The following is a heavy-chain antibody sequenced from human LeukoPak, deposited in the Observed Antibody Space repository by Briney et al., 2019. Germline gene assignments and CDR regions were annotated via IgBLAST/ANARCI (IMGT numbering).Heavy chain of an antibody. CDR1: GGSISSYY. D-gene: IGHD1-1*01. CDR2: IYYSGST. V-gene: IGHV4-59*01. CDR3: ARALEPHDAFDI. J-gene: IGHJ3*02. Sequence: SETLSLTCTVSGGSISSYYWSWIRQPPGKGLEWIGYIYYSGSTNYNPSLKSRVTISVDTSKNQFSLKLSSVTAADTAVYYCARALEPHDAFDIWGQGTMVTVSS.